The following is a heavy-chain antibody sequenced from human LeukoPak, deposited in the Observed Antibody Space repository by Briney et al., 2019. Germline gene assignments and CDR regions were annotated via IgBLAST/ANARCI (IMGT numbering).Heavy chain of an antibody. J-gene: IGHJ4*02. CDR1: GGSISSGGYY. CDR3: ARGIAAAGKADY. V-gene: IGHV4-31*03. Sequence: PSQTLSLTCTVSGGSISSGGYYWSWIRQHPGKGLEWIGYIYYSGSTYYNPSLKSRVTISVDTSKNQFSLKLSSVTAADTAVYYCARGIAAAGKADYWGQGTLVTVSS. D-gene: IGHD6-13*01. CDR2: IYYSGST.